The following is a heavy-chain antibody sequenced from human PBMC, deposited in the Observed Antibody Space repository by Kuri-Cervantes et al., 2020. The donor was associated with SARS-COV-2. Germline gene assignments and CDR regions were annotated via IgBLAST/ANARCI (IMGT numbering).Heavy chain of an antibody. D-gene: IGHD6-6*01. J-gene: IGHJ4*02. CDR2: ISSSSSYI. V-gene: IGHV3-21*01. CDR1: GFTFSSYS. CDR3: ARDFSSSGGFDY. Sequence: LTCAASGFTFSSYSMNWVRQAPGKGLEWVSSISSSSSYIYYADSVKGRFTISRDNAKNSLYLQMNSLRAEDTAVYYCARDFSSSGGFDYWGQGTLVTVSS.